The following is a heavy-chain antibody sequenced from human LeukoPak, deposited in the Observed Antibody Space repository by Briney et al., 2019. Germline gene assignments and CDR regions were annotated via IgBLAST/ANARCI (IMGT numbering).Heavy chain of an antibody. Sequence: GGSLRLSCAASGFAVSSNYMSWVRQAPGKGLEWVSVIYSGGSTYYADSVKGRFTISRDNSKNTLYLQMNSLRAEDTAVYYCARETVRGVFDYWGQGTLVTVSS. J-gene: IGHJ4*02. CDR3: ARETVRGVFDY. D-gene: IGHD3-10*01. V-gene: IGHV3-53*01. CDR1: GFAVSSNY. CDR2: IYSGGST.